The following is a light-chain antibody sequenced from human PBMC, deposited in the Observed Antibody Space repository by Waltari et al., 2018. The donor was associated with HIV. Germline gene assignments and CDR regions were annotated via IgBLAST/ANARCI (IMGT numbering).Light chain of an antibody. Sequence: DLQLTQSPSFLSASVGDRVAITCRASQDISGYLAWYQQKPGKAPKLLIYAASTLQSGVPSRFSGSGSGTGFTLTISGLQSEDFATYYCQQYYSYPWTFGQGAKVEIK. J-gene: IGKJ1*01. V-gene: IGKV1-9*01. CDR3: QQYYSYPWT. CDR1: QDISGY. CDR2: AAS.